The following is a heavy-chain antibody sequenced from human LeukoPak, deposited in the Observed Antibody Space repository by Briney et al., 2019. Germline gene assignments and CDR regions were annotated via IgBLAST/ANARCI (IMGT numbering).Heavy chain of an antibody. Sequence: ASVKVSCKASGGTFSSYAISWVRQAPGQGLEWMGGIIPIFGTANYAQKFRGRVTITADKSTSTAYMELSSLRSEDTAVYYCAASQPYDYVWGSYLKWEYYGMDVWGKGTTVTVSS. CDR3: AASQPYDYVWGSYLKWEYYGMDV. V-gene: IGHV1-69*06. D-gene: IGHD3-16*02. J-gene: IGHJ6*04. CDR1: GGTFSSYA. CDR2: IIPIFGTA.